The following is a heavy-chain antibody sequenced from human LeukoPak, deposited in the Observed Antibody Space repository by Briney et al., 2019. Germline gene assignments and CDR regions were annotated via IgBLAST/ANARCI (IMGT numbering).Heavy chain of an antibody. CDR2: ISSSSSYI. CDR1: GFTFSSYS. CDR3: ARADKFVVVPAAPYYYYYYMDV. J-gene: IGHJ6*03. Sequence: PGGSLRLSCVASGFTFSSYSMNWVRQAPGKGLEWVSSISSSSSYIYYADSVKGRFTISRDNAKNSLYLQMNSLRAEDTAVYYCARADKFVVVPAAPYYYYYYMDVWGKGTTVTVSS. V-gene: IGHV3-21*01. D-gene: IGHD2-2*01.